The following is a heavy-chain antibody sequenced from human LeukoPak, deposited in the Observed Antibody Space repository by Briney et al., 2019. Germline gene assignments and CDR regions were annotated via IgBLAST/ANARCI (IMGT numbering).Heavy chain of an antibody. Sequence: GGSLRLSCAASGFTFSSYWMHWVRQAPGKGLVWVSRINSDGSSTSYADSVKGRFTISRDNAKNTLYLLMNSLRAEDTAVYYCARVYAVGVSRGHFDYWGQGTLVTVSS. CDR3: ARVYAVGVSRGHFDY. J-gene: IGHJ4*02. CDR1: GFTFSSYW. D-gene: IGHD3-16*01. CDR2: INSDGSST. V-gene: IGHV3-74*01.